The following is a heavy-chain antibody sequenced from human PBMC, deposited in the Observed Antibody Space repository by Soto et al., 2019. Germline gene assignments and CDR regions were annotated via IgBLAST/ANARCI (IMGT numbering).Heavy chain of an antibody. D-gene: IGHD4-17*01. CDR3: ARGSYGDYAY. V-gene: IGHV1-69*19. J-gene: IGHJ4*02. CDR2: IIPYFGTA. CDR1: VRTFRTYG. Sequence: HVQLAQSGAEAKKPGSSLKVSCKASVRTFRTYGINWVRQAPAHGLECIGGIIPYFGTANYAQKFQGRVTITADASTTKAYLELSSLTSGDTAVYYCARGSYGDYAYWGQGTLVTVSS.